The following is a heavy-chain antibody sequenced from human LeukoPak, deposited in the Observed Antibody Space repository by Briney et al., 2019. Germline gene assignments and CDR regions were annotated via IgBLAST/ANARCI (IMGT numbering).Heavy chain of an antibody. CDR3: AKASNYDILTGYEYYFDY. D-gene: IGHD3-9*01. V-gene: IGHV1-69*06. J-gene: IGHJ4*02. CDR2: IIPIFGTA. Sequence: GASVKVSCKASGGTFSSYAISWVRQAPGQGLEWMGGIIPIFGTANYAQKFQGRVTITADKSTSTAYMELSSLRSEDTAVYYCAKASNYDILTGYEYYFDYWGQGTLVTVSS. CDR1: GGTFSSYA.